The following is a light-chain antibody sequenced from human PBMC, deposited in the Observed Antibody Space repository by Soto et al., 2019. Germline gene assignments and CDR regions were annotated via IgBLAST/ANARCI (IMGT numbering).Light chain of an antibody. J-gene: IGKJ5*01. Sequence: DIVMTQSPLSLPVTPGEPASISCRSSQSLLHSNGYNYLDWYLQKPGPSPQLLIYLGSNRASGVPDRFSGSASGTDFTLKISRVEAEDVGVYYCMQALQTPITFGQGTRWRL. V-gene: IGKV2-28*01. CDR2: LGS. CDR3: MQALQTPIT. CDR1: QSLLHSNGYNY.